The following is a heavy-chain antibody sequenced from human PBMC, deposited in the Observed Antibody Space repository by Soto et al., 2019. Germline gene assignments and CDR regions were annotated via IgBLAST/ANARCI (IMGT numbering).Heavy chain of an antibody. Sequence: QVQLVESGGGVVQPGRSLRLSCAASGFTFSSYGMHWVRQAPGKGLEWVAVISYDGSNKYYADSVKGRSTIPRDNSKNTLYLHMNSLRAEDTAVYYCAKGWDIGDQLQLYFQHWGQGTLVTVSS. D-gene: IGHD2-2*01. J-gene: IGHJ1*01. V-gene: IGHV3-30*18. CDR2: ISYDGSNK. CDR3: AKGWDIGDQLQLYFQH. CDR1: GFTFSSYG.